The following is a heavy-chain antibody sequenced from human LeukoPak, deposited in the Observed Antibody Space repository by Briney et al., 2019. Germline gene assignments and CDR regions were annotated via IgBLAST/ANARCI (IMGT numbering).Heavy chain of an antibody. J-gene: IGHJ4*02. CDR1: GFTFDDYA. Sequence: GGSLRLSCAVSGFTFDDYAMHWVRQVPGKGLEWVSGINWNSDSIGYADSVKGRFTTSRDNAKNSLYLQMNSLRAEDTAVYYCAKEIDYYDSSGYYLPPDYWGQGTLVTVSS. V-gene: IGHV3-9*01. CDR2: INWNSDSI. D-gene: IGHD3-22*01. CDR3: AKEIDYYDSSGYYLPPDY.